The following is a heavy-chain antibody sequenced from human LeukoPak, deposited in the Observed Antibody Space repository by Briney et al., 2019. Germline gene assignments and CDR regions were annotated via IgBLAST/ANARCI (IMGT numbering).Heavy chain of an antibody. CDR3: ARACSGGSCYPGY. Sequence: GGSLRLSCAASGFTFSSYAMSWVRLAPGKGLEWVSAISGSGGSTYYADSVKGRFTISRDNSKNTLYLQMNSLRAEDTAVYYCARACSGGSCYPGYWGQGTLVTVSS. V-gene: IGHV3-23*01. D-gene: IGHD2-15*01. CDR2: ISGSGGST. CDR1: GFTFSSYA. J-gene: IGHJ4*02.